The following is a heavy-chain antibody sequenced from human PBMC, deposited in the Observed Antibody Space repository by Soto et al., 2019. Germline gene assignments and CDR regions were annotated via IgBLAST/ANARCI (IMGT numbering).Heavy chain of an antibody. V-gene: IGHV4-59*01. J-gene: IGHJ6*02. CDR2: IYYSGST. D-gene: IGHD3-10*01. CDR1: GGSISSYY. Sequence: QVQLQESGPGLVKPSETLSLTCTVSGGSISSYYWSWIRQPPGKGLEWIGYIYYSGSTNYNPSLKSRVTISVDTSKNQFSLKLSSVTAADTAVYYCARGLTYYYGSGSLYYYYDGMDVWGQGTTVTVSS. CDR3: ARGLTYYYGSGSLYYYYDGMDV.